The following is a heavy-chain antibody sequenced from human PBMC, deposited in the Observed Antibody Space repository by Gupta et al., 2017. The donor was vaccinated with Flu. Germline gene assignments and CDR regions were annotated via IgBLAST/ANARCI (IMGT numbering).Heavy chain of an antibody. J-gene: IGHJ4*02. CDR2: IWYDGSNK. D-gene: IGHD2-2*02. CDR3: ARQVDIVVVPAAIRFWVGAPLDY. CDR1: GFTFSSYG. V-gene: IGHV3-33*01. Sequence: QVQLVESGGGVVQPGRSLRLSCAASGFTFSSYGMHWVRQAPGKGLEWVAVIWYDGSNKYYADSVKGRFTISRDNSKNTLYLQMNSLRAEDTAVYYCARQVDIVVVPAAIRFWVGAPLDYWGQGTLVTVSS.